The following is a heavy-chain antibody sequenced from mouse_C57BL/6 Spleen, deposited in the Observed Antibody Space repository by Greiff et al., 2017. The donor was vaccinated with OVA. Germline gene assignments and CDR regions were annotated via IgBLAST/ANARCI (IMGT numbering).Heavy chain of an antibody. CDR3: ARLGRGGAWFAY. D-gene: IGHD4-1*01. CDR2: ISYSGST. J-gene: IGHJ3*01. Sequence: EVKLMESGPGMVKPSQSLSLTCTVTGYSITSGYDWHWIRHFPGNQLEWMGYISYSGSTNYNPSLKSRISITHDTSKNHFFLKLNSVTTEDTATYSCARLGRGGAWFAYWGQGTLVTVSA. V-gene: IGHV3-1*01. CDR1: GYSITSGYD.